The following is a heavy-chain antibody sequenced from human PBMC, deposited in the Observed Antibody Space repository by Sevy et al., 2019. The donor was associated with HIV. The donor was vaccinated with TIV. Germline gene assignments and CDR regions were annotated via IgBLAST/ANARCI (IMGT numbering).Heavy chain of an antibody. CDR2: INRDGGAI. J-gene: IGHJ4*02. D-gene: IGHD3-16*02. V-gene: IGHV3-48*01. Sequence: GGSLKLSCAASGFVFNTYSMNWVRHAPGTGLEWLSYINRDGGAISYADSVKGRFTISRDNAKNSLHLQMNSLRAEDTAVYYCVRTVSGTFRYDDYWGQGTLVTVSS. CDR1: GFVFNTYS. CDR3: VRTVSGTFRYDDY.